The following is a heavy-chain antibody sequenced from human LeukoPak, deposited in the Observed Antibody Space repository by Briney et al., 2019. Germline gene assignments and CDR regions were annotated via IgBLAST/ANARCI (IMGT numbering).Heavy chain of an antibody. J-gene: IGHJ4*02. Sequence: SETQSLICCVSGASNSTTHYHWGWIRQPPGKGLEWIGSIYYTGSTYNSPSLKGRVTVSVDTSKNHFSLRLNSVTAADTAVYYCARQRVRDGGYACHVWGQGTLVTVSS. CDR1: GASNSTTHYH. CDR3: ARQRVRDGGYACHV. V-gene: IGHV4-39*01. D-gene: IGHD5-12*01. CDR2: IYYTGST.